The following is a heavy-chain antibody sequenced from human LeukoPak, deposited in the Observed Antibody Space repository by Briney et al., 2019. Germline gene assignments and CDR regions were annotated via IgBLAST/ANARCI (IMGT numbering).Heavy chain of an antibody. CDR1: GFTFISYW. D-gene: IGHD1-1*01. J-gene: IGHJ4*02. Sequence: AGSLSLSCAASGFTFISYWMSWVRQAPGKGLEWVANIKQDGSAKNYVASVKGRFTISRDNAKNSLYLQLNSLRAEDTVVYYCAGCAGNSCYFDYWGQGTLVIVSS. V-gene: IGHV3-7*01. CDR3: AGCAGNSCYFDY. CDR2: IKQDGSAK.